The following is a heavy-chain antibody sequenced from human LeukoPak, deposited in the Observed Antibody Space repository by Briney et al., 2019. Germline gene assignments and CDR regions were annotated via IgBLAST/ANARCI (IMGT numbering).Heavy chain of an antibody. Sequence: GGSLRLSCAASGFTFDDYAMHWVRQAPGKGLEWVAVISYDGSNKYYADSVKGRFTISRDNSKNTLYLQMNSLRAEDTAVYYCARDMDYRPIGDYYYGYWGQGTLVTVSS. J-gene: IGHJ4*02. CDR2: ISYDGSNK. CDR3: ARDMDYRPIGDYYYGY. D-gene: IGHD3-16*01. V-gene: IGHV3-30*04. CDR1: GFTFDDYA.